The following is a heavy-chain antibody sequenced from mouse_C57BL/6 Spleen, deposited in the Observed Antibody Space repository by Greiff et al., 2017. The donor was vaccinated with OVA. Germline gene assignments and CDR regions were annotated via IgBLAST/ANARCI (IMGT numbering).Heavy chain of an antibody. CDR2: ISDGGSYT. J-gene: IGHJ3*01. V-gene: IGHV5-4*01. Sequence: DVQLVESGGGLVKPGGSLKLSCAASGFTFSSYAMSWVRQTPEKRLEWVATISDGGSYTYYPDNVKGRFTISRDNAKNNLYLQMSHLKSEDTAMYYCARDRDSNPWFAYWGQGTLVTVSA. D-gene: IGHD2-5*01. CDR3: ARDRDSNPWFAY. CDR1: GFTFSSYA.